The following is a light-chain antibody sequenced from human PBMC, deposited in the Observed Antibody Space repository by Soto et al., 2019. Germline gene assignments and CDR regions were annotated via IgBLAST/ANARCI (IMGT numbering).Light chain of an antibody. CDR2: AAS. Sequence: AIRMTQSPSSLSASTGDRVTIACRASQGISSYLAWYQHKPGKAPKLLIYAASTLQSGVPSRFSGSGAGTDFTLTISRLQSEDFATYYCQQYESYPLTFGGGTKVEIK. CDR1: QGISSY. J-gene: IGKJ4*01. V-gene: IGKV1-8*01. CDR3: QQYESYPLT.